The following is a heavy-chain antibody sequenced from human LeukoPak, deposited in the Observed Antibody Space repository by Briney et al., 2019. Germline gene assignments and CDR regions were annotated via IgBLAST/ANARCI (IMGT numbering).Heavy chain of an antibody. J-gene: IGHJ4*02. CDR1: GFTFSDYY. CDR2: IHSSGST. D-gene: IGHD3-10*01. CDR3: ALTGVRGYFDY. V-gene: IGHV4-30-4*08. Sequence: LRLSCAASGFTFSDYYMSWIRQPPGKGLEWLGNIHSSGSTHNNPSLKTRVTMSVDTSRSQFSLKLSSVTAADTAMYYCALTGVRGYFDYWGPGTLVTVSS.